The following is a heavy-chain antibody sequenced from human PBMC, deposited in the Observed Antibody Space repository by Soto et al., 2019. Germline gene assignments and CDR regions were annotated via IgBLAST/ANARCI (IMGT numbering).Heavy chain of an antibody. CDR1: GYTFTDYW. J-gene: IGHJ6*02. D-gene: IGHD6-19*01. CDR3: ARHSSNLRDCYYAMYA. Sequence: PGESLKNSCKGSGYTFTDYWIGWVRQLPGKGLEWMGIIYPGDSDTRYSPSFQGHVTITVDKSTSTAYLQWNTLKASDTAMYYCARHSSNLRDCYYAMYAWGQGTMVTV. V-gene: IGHV5-51*01. CDR2: IYPGDSDT.